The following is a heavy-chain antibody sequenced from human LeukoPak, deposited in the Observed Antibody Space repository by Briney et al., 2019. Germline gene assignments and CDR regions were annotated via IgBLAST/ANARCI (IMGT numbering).Heavy chain of an antibody. CDR2: IWYDGSNK. CDR3: ARDYDILTGSPLGY. Sequence: PGRSLRLSCAASGFTFSSYGMYWVRQAPGKGLEWVAVIWYDGSNKYYADSVKGRFTISRDNSKNTLYLQMNSLRAEDTAVYYCARDYDILTGSPLGYWGQGTLVTVSS. V-gene: IGHV3-33*01. CDR1: GFTFSSYG. J-gene: IGHJ4*02. D-gene: IGHD3-9*01.